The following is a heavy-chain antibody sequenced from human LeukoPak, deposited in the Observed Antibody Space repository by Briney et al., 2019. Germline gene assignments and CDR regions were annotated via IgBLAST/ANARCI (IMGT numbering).Heavy chain of an antibody. D-gene: IGHD2-8*02. V-gene: IGHV3-23*01. CDR2: ISDSGGST. CDR1: GFTFSSYA. Sequence: PGGSLRLSCAASGFTFSSYAMSWVRQTPGKGLEWVSAISDSGGSTYYADSVKGRFTISRDNSKNTLYLQMNSLRAEDTAVYYCAKGGGVGGSYDYFDYWGQGTLVTVSS. CDR3: AKGGGVGGSYDYFDY. J-gene: IGHJ4*02.